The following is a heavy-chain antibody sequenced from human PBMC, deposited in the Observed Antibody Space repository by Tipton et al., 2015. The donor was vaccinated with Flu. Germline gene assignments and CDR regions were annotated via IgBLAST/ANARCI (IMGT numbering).Heavy chain of an antibody. CDR3: ARGGAVAGFRGFDY. CDR1: GGSISSGSYY. D-gene: IGHD6-19*01. V-gene: IGHV4-61*02. Sequence: LRLSCTVSGGSISSGSYYWSWIRQPAGKGLEWIGRIYTSGSTNYNPSLKSRVTISVDTSKNQFSLKLSSVTATDTAVYYCARGGAVAGFRGFDYWGQGTLVTVSS. J-gene: IGHJ4*02. CDR2: IYTSGST.